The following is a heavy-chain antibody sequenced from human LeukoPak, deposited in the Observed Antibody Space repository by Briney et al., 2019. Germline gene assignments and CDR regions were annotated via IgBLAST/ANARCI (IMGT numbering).Heavy chain of an antibody. Sequence: PSETLSLTCAVYGGSFSGYYGSWIRQPPGKGLEWIGEINHSGSTNYNPSLKSRVTISVDTSENHFSLKLSSVTAADTAVYYCARAPGRRYFDYWGQGTLVTVSS. CDR1: GGSFSGYY. V-gene: IGHV4-34*01. J-gene: IGHJ4*02. CDR2: INHSGST. D-gene: IGHD1-14*01. CDR3: ARAPGRRYFDY.